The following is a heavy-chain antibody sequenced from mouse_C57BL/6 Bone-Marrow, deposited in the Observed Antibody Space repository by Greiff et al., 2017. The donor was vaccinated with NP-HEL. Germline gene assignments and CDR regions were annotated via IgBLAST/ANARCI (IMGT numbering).Heavy chain of an antibody. CDR2: IDPSDSYT. V-gene: IGHV1-69*01. CDR3: ARWGRDY. Sequence: MPGQGLEWIGEIDPSDSYTNYNQKFKGKSTLTVDKSSSTAYMQLSSLTSEDSAVYYCARWGRDYWGQGTTLTVSS. J-gene: IGHJ2*01.